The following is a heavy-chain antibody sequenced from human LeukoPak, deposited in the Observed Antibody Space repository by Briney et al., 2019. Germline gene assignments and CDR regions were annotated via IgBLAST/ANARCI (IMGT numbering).Heavy chain of an antibody. J-gene: IGHJ4*02. CDR2: IWYDGSNK. V-gene: IGHV3-33*01. CDR1: GFTFSSYG. Sequence: GGSLRLSCAASGFTFSSYGMHWVRQAPGKGLEWVAVIWYDGSNKYYADSVKGRFTISRDNSKNTLYLQVNSLRAEDTAVYYCARDRGGDGINYYFDYWGQGTLVTVSS. CDR3: ARDRGGDGINYYFDY. D-gene: IGHD5-24*01.